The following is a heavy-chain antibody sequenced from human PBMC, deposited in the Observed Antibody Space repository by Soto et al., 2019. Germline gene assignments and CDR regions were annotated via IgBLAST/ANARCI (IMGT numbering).Heavy chain of an antibody. D-gene: IGHD2-21*01. Sequence: GGPVKVSFKASGYTFSSYGISWGRQAPGQGLEWMGWISAYNGNTNYAPKLQGRVTMTTDTSTSTAYMELRSLRSDDTAVYYCARGLPGRGGALFDPWGQGTLVTVSS. CDR3: ARGLPGRGGALFDP. J-gene: IGHJ5*02. CDR2: ISAYNGNT. CDR1: GYTFSSYG. V-gene: IGHV1-18*01.